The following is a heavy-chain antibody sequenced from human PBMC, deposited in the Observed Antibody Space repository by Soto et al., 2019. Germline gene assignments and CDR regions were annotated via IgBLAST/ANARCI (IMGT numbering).Heavy chain of an antibody. D-gene: IGHD3-16*01. V-gene: IGHV3-30*18. Sequence: GGSLRLSCAASGFTFSSYGIHWVRQAPGKGLEWVAVISYDGSNKYYADSVKGRFTISRDNSKNTLYLQMNSLRAEDTAVYYCAKEGILGRYYCNYGMDVWGQGTTVTVSS. J-gene: IGHJ6*02. CDR2: ISYDGSNK. CDR3: AKEGILGRYYCNYGMDV. CDR1: GFTFSSYG.